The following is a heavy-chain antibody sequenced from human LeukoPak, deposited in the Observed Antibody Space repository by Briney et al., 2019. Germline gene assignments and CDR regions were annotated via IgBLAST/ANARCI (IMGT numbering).Heavy chain of an antibody. V-gene: IGHV4-4*07. CDR3: ASVVNDFWSPYGYMDV. CDR1: GGSISSYY. CDR2: IYTSGST. J-gene: IGHJ6*03. Sequence: SETLSLTCAVSGGSISSYYWSWIRQPAGKGLEWIGRIYTSGSTNYNPSLKSRVTTSVDTSKNQFSLKLSSVTAADTAVYYCASVVNDFWSPYGYMDVWGKGTTVTVSS. D-gene: IGHD3-3*01.